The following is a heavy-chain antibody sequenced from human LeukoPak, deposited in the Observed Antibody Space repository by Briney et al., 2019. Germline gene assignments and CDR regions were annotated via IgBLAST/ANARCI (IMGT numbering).Heavy chain of an antibody. Sequence: PGGSLRLSCAASGFTFDDYGMSWVRQAPGKGLEWVSGINWNGGSTGYADSEKGRFTISRDNAKNSLYLQMNSLRAEDTALYYCARATETGYCSSTSCLDDAFDIWGQGTMVTVSS. CDR1: GFTFDDYG. J-gene: IGHJ3*02. D-gene: IGHD2-2*01. CDR2: INWNGGST. CDR3: ARATETGYCSSTSCLDDAFDI. V-gene: IGHV3-20*04.